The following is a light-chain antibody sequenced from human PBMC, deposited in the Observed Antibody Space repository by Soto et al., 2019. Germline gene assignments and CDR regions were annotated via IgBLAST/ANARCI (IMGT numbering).Light chain of an antibody. Sequence: EIVLTQSPATLSLSPGERATLSCRASQSVGSYLAWYQQKPGQAPRLLIYDASNRATGIPARFSGSGSGTDVTLTISSLGPEDFAVYFCQQRSNWLTFGGGTKVEIK. V-gene: IGKV3-11*01. CDR1: QSVGSY. J-gene: IGKJ4*01. CDR3: QQRSNWLT. CDR2: DAS.